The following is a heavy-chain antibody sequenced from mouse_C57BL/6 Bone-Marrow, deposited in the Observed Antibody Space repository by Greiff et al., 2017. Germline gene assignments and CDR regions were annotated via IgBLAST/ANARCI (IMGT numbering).Heavy chain of an antibody. V-gene: IGHV1-20*01. Sequence: VQLQQSGPELVKPGDSVKISCKASGYSFTGYFMNWVMQSHGKSLEWIGRINPYNGDTFYNQKFKGKATLTVDNSSSTAHMELRSLTSADSAVYYCARKGNGNYVWFAYWGQGTLVTVSA. CDR1: GYSFTGYF. D-gene: IGHD2-1*01. CDR3: ARKGNGNYVWFAY. J-gene: IGHJ3*01. CDR2: INPYNGDT.